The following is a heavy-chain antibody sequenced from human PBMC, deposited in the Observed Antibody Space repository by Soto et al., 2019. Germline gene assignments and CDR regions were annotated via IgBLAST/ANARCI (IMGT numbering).Heavy chain of an antibody. Sequence: QVQLQQWGAGLLKPSGTLSLTCAVYGGSFSGYYWTWIRQPPGKGLEWIGEINHSGSTNYNPSLKSRVTISVDTSKNQFSLKLSSVTAADTAVYYCASLDAFDIWGQGTMVTVSS. CDR2: INHSGST. J-gene: IGHJ3*02. V-gene: IGHV4-34*01. CDR3: ASLDAFDI. CDR1: GGSFSGYY.